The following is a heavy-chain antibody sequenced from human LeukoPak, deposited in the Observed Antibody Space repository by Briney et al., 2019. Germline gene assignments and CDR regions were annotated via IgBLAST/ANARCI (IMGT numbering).Heavy chain of an antibody. J-gene: IGHJ4*02. CDR2: ISSSGSTI. V-gene: IGHV3-48*04. D-gene: IGHD5-18*01. CDR3: TRITTAMDVDY. CDR1: GFTFSSFS. Sequence: GGSLRLSCAASGFTFSSFSMNWVRQAPGKGLEWVSYISSSGSTIYYADSVKGRFTISRDNAKNSLYLQMSSLRAEDTAVYYCTRITTAMDVDYWGQGTLVTVSS.